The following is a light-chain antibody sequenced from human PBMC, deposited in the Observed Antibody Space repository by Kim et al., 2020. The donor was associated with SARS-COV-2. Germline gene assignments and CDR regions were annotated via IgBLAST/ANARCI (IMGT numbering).Light chain of an antibody. Sequence: PGESATLSCRASQPISNGLAWYRQKPGQAPTLLIYGASNRATDIPARFSGSGSGTEFTLTISSLQSEDFAVYYCHHYNNWPPLFTFGQGTKVDIK. CDR1: QPISNG. CDR2: GAS. CDR3: HHYNNWPPLFT. J-gene: IGKJ2*01. V-gene: IGKV3D-15*01.